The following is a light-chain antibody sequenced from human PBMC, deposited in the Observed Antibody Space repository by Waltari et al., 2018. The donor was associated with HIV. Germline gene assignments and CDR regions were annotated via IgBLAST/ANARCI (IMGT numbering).Light chain of an antibody. Sequence: QSLLTQSPSASGTPGQRVNISCFGTSSNIGSRSVNWYQHFPGTPPRLVIFRSTGRPSGVPDRFSGSKSGTSASLAISGLHSQDEADYYCSVWDVTLNGLVFGGGTRLTVL. CDR2: RST. CDR3: SVWDVTLNGLV. CDR1: SSNIGSRS. V-gene: IGLV1-44*01. J-gene: IGLJ2*01.